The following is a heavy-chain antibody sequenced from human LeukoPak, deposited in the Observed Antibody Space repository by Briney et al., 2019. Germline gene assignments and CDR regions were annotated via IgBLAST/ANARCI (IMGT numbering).Heavy chain of an antibody. CDR3: ARVRSGYDDLYYYYGMDV. CDR1: GGSISSYY. V-gene: IGHV4-59*01. Sequence: SGTLSLTCTVSGGSISSYYWSWIRQPPGKGLGWIGYIYYSGSTNYNPSLKSRVTISVDTSKNQFSLKLSSVTAADTAVYYCARVRSGYDDLYYYYGMDVWGKGTTVTVSS. D-gene: IGHD5-12*01. J-gene: IGHJ6*04. CDR2: IYYSGST.